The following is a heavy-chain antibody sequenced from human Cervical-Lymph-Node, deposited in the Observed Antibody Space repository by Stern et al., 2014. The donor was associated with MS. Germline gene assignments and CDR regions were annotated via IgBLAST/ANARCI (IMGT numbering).Heavy chain of an antibody. D-gene: IGHD4-17*01. CDR3: ARARVGDYARSPHLDS. J-gene: IGHJ4*02. V-gene: IGHV3-21*01. CDR1: GFTFSHYS. CDR2: IGTNSTHT. Sequence: EVQLVESGGGLVKPGESLRLSCDASGFTFSHYSINWVRQAPGKGLEWISSIGTNSTHTSYAASVAGRFPISRDSAKDSVSLHMVSLRAEDTAVYYCARARVGDYARSPHLDSWGQGTLVTVSS.